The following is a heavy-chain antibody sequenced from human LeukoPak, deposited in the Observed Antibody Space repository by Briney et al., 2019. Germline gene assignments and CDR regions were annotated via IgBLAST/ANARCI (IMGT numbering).Heavy chain of an antibody. D-gene: IGHD3-10*01. V-gene: IGHV1-18*01. CDR2: ISAYNGNT. J-gene: IGHJ4*02. CDR1: GYTFTSYG. Sequence: ASVKVSCKASGYTFTSYGISWMRQAPGQGLEWMGWISAYNGNTNYAQKLQGRVTMTTDTSTSTAYMELRSLRSDDTAVYYCARLGFGELLTHIDYWGQGTLVTVSS. CDR3: ARLGFGELLTHIDY.